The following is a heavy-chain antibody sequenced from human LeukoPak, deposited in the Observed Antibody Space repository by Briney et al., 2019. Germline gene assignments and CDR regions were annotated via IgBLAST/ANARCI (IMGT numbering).Heavy chain of an antibody. V-gene: IGHV3-23*01. CDR3: AKSVSSGDYDSSGYSFDY. CDR2: ISASGGST. D-gene: IGHD3-22*01. Sequence: PGGSLRLSCAASGFTFSSYAMNWVRQAPGKGLEWVSTISASGGSTYYAGSVKGRFTISRDNSNNTLYLQMSSLRAEDTAVYYCAKSVSSGDYDSSGYSFDYWGQGTLVTVSS. CDR1: GFTFSSYA. J-gene: IGHJ4*02.